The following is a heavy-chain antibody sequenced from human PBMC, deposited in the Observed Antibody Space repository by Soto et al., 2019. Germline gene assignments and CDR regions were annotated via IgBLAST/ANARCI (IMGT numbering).Heavy chain of an antibody. CDR2: INTDGSST. CDR3: ARASGSKIHFDY. D-gene: IGHD1-26*01. CDR1: GLTFSSYR. Sequence: EVQLVESGGGLVQPGGSLRLSCAASGLTFSSYRMHWVRQAPGKGLVWVSLINTDGSSTTYAYSVKGRFTISRDNTKNTLYLKLNRMRVEDTAVCYCARASGSKIHFDYWGQGTLVTVSS. V-gene: IGHV3-74*01. J-gene: IGHJ4*02.